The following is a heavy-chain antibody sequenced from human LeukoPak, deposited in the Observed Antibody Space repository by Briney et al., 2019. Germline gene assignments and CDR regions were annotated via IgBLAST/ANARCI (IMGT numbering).Heavy chain of an antibody. CDR2: ISYDGSNK. D-gene: IGHD3-22*01. CDR3: AKTLDYYDSSGYHEL. Sequence: GRSLRLSCAASGFTFSSYAMHWVRQAPGKGLEWVAVISYDGSNKYYADSVKGRFTISRDNSKNTLYLQMNSLRAEDTAVYYCAKTLDYYDSSGYHELWGQGTLVTVSS. CDR1: GFTFSSYA. J-gene: IGHJ4*02. V-gene: IGHV3-30-3*02.